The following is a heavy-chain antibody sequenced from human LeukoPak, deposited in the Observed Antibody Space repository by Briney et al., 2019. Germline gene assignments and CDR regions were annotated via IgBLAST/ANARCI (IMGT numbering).Heavy chain of an antibody. CDR1: GGSVGSGSYY. D-gene: IGHD5-18*01. CDR2: IYYSGST. J-gene: IGHJ4*02. CDR3: AREAMYSYGNNFDY. V-gene: IGHV4-61*01. Sequence: SETLSLTCTVSGGSVGSGSYYWSWIRQPPGKGLEWIGYIYYSGSTNYNPSLKSRVTISVDTSKSQFSLKLSSVTAADTAVYHCAREAMYSYGNNFDYWGQGTLVTVSS.